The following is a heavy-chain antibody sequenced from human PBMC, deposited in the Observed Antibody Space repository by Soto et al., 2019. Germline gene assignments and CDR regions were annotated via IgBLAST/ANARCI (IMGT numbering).Heavy chain of an antibody. V-gene: IGHV1-58*01. Sequence: GASVKVSCKASGFTFTSSAVQWVRQARGQRLEWIGWIVVGSGNTNYAQKFQERVTITRDMSTSTAYMELSSLRSEDTAVYYCARDEVEDYSNRNGEFDYWGQGTLVTVSS. CDR1: GFTFTSSA. J-gene: IGHJ4*02. CDR3: ARDEVEDYSNRNGEFDY. D-gene: IGHD4-4*01. CDR2: IVVGSGNT.